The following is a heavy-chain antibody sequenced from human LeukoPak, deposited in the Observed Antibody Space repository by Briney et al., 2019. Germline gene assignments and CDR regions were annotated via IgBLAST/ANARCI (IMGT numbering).Heavy chain of an antibody. CDR3: AKYASVTYYDILTGYYIGGDFDY. D-gene: IGHD3-9*01. Sequence: GGSLRLSCAASGFTFSSYGMSWVRQAPGKGLEWVSAISGSGGSTYYADSVKGRFTISRDNSKNTLYLQMNSLRAEDTAVYYCAKYASVTYYDILTGYYIGGDFDYWGQGTLVTVSS. J-gene: IGHJ4*02. V-gene: IGHV3-23*01. CDR2: ISGSGGST. CDR1: GFTFSSYG.